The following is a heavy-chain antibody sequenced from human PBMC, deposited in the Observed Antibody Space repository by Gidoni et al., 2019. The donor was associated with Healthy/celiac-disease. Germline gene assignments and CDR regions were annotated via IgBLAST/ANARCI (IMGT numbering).Heavy chain of an antibody. J-gene: IGHJ6*02. CDR2: IKSKTDGGTT. Sequence: EVQLVESAGCLVKPGGSLRLSCAASGFTFSNAWMSWVRQAPGKGLEWVGRIKSKTDGGTTDYAAHVKGRFTISRDDSKNTLYLQMNSLKTEDTAVYYCTTPPHSYYYGMDVWGQGTTVTVSS. CDR3: TTPPHSYYYGMDV. CDR1: GFTFSNAW. V-gene: IGHV3-15*01.